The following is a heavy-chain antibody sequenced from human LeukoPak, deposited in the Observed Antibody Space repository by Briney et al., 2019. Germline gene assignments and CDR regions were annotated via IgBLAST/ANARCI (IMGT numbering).Heavy chain of an antibody. CDR2: ISSSSSYI. CDR3: AKSKLRFSRNYYMDV. D-gene: IGHD3-3*01. V-gene: IGHV3-21*01. CDR1: GFTFSGYS. J-gene: IGHJ6*03. Sequence: GGSLRLSCAASGFTFSGYSMNWVRQAPGKGLEWVSSISSSSSYIYYADSVKGRFTISRDNAKNSLYLQMNSLRAEDTAVYYRAKSKLRFSRNYYMDVWGKGTTVTVSS.